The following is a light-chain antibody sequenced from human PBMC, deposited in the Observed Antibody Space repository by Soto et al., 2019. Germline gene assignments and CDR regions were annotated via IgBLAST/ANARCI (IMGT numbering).Light chain of an antibody. J-gene: IGKJ1*01. CDR2: AAS. CDR3: QKYNSARWT. Sequence: DIQMTQSPSSLSASVGDRVTITCRSSQGISNYLAWYQQKPGKVPKLLIYAASTLQSGVPSRFSVSGSGTDFTLTIRSLQPEDVATYYCQKYNSARWTFGQGTKVDIK. V-gene: IGKV1-27*01. CDR1: QGISNY.